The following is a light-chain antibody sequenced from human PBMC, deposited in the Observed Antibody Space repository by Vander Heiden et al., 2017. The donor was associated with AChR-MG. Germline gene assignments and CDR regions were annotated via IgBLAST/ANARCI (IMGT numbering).Light chain of an antibody. J-gene: IGKJ2*01. Sequence: DIVMIQSPDSLAVSLGERATINCKSTQSVLHRSDNKNRLAWYQQKPGQPPKLLISWASTRESGFPARFSGSGSGTDFTLTISSLQADDVAVYYCQQYYTIPHTFGQGTKLDI. CDR1: QSVLHRSDNKNR. V-gene: IGKV4-1*01. CDR2: WAS. CDR3: QQYYTIPHT.